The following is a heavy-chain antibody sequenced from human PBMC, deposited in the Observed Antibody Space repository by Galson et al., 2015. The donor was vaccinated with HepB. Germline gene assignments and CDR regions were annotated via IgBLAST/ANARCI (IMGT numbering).Heavy chain of an antibody. CDR2: ISYDGSNK. J-gene: IGHJ4*02. Sequence: SLRLSCAASGFTVSSYHMRWVRQAPGKGLEWVSVISYDGSNKYYADTVKGRFTISMDNSKNTLYLQMNSLRAEETAVYFWAKEGSYSPRDYWGQGTLVTVSS. V-gene: IGHV3-30*18. CDR1: GFTVSSYH. CDR3: AKEGSYSPRDY. D-gene: IGHD5-18*01.